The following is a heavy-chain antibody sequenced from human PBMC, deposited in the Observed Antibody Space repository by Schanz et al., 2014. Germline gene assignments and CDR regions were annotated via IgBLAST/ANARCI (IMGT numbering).Heavy chain of an antibody. Sequence: QLVQSGAEVKKPGASVKVSCKASGFTLTSHFMHWLRQAPGQGFEWMGWINPLSGATDYAPTFQGRVSMTRDTSISTAYMEVTRLVSSDTAVYYCARRGPNCSNNACYHGWFDPWGQGTLVTVSS. CDR1: GFTLTSHF. D-gene: IGHD4-4*01. CDR2: INPLSGAT. CDR3: ARRGPNCSNNACYHGWFDP. J-gene: IGHJ5*02. V-gene: IGHV1-2*02.